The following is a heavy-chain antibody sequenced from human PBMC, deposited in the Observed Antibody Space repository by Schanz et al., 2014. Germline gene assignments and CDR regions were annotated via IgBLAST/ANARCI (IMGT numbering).Heavy chain of an antibody. CDR3: VRERTNYGGNSYFFDH. CDR2: INSVGSNT. V-gene: IGHV3-74*01. D-gene: IGHD2-21*02. J-gene: IGHJ4*02. CDR1: GFTFSSHC. Sequence: EVQLVQSGGGLVQPGGSLRLSCAASGFTFSSHCMHWVRQDPGKGLVWVARINSVGSNTDYADSVTGRFTVSRDNAKNSVYLQMNGLRVEDTAVYYCVRERTNYGGNSYFFDHWGQGTLVTVSS.